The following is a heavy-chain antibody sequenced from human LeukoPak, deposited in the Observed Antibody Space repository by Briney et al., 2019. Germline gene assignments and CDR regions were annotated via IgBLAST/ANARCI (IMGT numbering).Heavy chain of an antibody. CDR3: ARGGGKTTVDY. Sequence: SETLSLTCTVSGGSVSSGSYYWSWIRQPPGKGLEWIGYIYYSGSTNYNPSLKSRVTISVDKSKNQFSLKLSSVTAADTAVYYCARGGGKTTVDYWGQGTLVTVSS. CDR1: GGSVSSGSYY. D-gene: IGHD4-17*01. CDR2: IYYSGST. V-gene: IGHV4-61*01. J-gene: IGHJ4*02.